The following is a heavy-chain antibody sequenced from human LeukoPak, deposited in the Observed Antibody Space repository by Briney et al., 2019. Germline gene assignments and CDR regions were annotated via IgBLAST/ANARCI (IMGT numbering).Heavy chain of an antibody. CDR2: ISSSSRTI. D-gene: IGHD6-19*01. CDR1: GFTFSSYS. Sequence: PGGSLRLSCAASGFTFSSYSMNWVRQAPGKGLEWVSYISSSSRTIYYADSVKGRFTISRDNAKNSLYLQMNSLRAEDTAVYYCARGLGAAVAGTGFDYWGQGTLVTVSS. J-gene: IGHJ4*02. V-gene: IGHV3-48*04. CDR3: ARGLGAAVAGTGFDY.